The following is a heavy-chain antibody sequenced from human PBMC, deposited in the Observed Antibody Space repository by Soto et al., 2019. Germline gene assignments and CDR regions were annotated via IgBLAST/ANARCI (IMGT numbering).Heavy chain of an antibody. CDR3: ASGLATIAHYYYYYGMDV. Sequence: SVKVSCKASGGTFSSYAISWVRQAPGQGLEWMGGIIPIFGTANYAQKFQGGVTITADESTSTAYMELSSLRSEDTAVYYCASGLATIAHYYYYYGMDVCGQGTTVTVSS. D-gene: IGHD5-12*01. CDR1: GGTFSSYA. J-gene: IGHJ6*02. V-gene: IGHV1-69*13. CDR2: IIPIFGTA.